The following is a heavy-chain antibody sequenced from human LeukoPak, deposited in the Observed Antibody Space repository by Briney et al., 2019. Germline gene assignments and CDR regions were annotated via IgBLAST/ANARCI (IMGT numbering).Heavy chain of an antibody. CDR2: ISSSSSYT. D-gene: IGHD3-16*01. V-gene: IGHV3-11*06. CDR1: GFTFSDYY. J-gene: IGHJ5*02. CDR3: ARGLVGEGEFDP. Sequence: PGGSLRLSCAASGFTFSDYYMSWIRQAPGKGLEWVSYISSSSSYTNYADSVKGRFTISRDNAKNSLYLQMNSLSAEDTAVYYCARGLVGEGEFDPWGQGTLVTVSS.